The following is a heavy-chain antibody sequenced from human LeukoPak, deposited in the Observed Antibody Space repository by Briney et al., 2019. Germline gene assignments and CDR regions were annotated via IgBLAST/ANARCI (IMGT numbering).Heavy chain of an antibody. CDR1: GFTLSSYG. CDR2: IRYDGSNE. J-gene: IGHJ4*02. Sequence: GGSLRLSCVVSGFTLSSYGMHWARQAPGKGLEWVAFIRYDGSNEYYTDSVKGRFTISRDKYKNTLYLQMNSLRPEDTAVYYCAKDMYETGMTGVAATGPDYWGQGTLVTVSS. V-gene: IGHV3-30*02. D-gene: IGHD6-13*01. CDR3: AKDMYETGMTGVAATGPDY.